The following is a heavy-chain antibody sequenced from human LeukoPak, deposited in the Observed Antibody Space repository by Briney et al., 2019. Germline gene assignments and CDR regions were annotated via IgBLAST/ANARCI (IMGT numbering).Heavy chain of an antibody. D-gene: IGHD1-26*01. CDR3: AREYSGTYPHGAFDI. J-gene: IGHJ3*02. V-gene: IGHV4-59*01. CDR1: GGSISSYY. Sequence: SETLSLTCTVSGGSISSYYWSWIRQPPGKGLEWIGYIYYSGSTNYNPSLKSRVTISVDTSKNQFSLKLSSVTAADTAVYYCAREYSGTYPHGAFDIWGQGTMVTVSS. CDR2: IYYSGST.